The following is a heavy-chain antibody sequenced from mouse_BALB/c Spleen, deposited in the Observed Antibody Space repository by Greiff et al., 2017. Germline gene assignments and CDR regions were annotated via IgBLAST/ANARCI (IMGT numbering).Heavy chain of an antibody. CDR2: IWGDGST. J-gene: IGHJ1*01. V-gene: IGHV2-6-7*01. CDR1: GFSLTGYG. Sequence: QVQLKESGPGLVAPSQSLSITCTVSGFSLTGYGVNWVRQPPGKGLEWLGMIWGDGSTDYNSALKSRLSISKDNSKSQVFLKMNSLQTDDTARYYCARDPIYYDYGGYFDVWGAGTTVTVSS. CDR3: ARDPIYYDYGGYFDV. D-gene: IGHD2-4*01.